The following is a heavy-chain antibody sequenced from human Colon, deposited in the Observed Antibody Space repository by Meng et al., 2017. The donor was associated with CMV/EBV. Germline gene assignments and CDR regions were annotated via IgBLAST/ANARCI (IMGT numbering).Heavy chain of an antibody. J-gene: IGHJ6*02. CDR2: ISTSGSAI. V-gene: IGHV3-48*03. CDR1: GFTFTTYE. CDR3: ARRLPYYGMDV. Sequence: GESLKISCATSGFTFTTYEIIRVRQAPGKGLGWVAYISTSGSAIHYVDSVMGRFTISRDNAKSTQYLQMNSLRAEDTAIYYCARRLPYYGMDVWGQGTTVTVSS.